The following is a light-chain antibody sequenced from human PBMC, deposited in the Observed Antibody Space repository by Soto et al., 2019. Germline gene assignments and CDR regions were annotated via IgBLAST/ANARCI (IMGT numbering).Light chain of an antibody. CDR1: QTVSSY. Sequence: EIVLTQSPATLSLSPGERATLSCRASQTVSSYLAWYQQKPGQAPRLLMYDASNRATGIPDRFSGSGSGTDFTLTISRLEPEDFAVYYCQQYGSSPRTFGQGTKVDNK. V-gene: IGKV3-20*01. CDR2: DAS. CDR3: QQYGSSPRT. J-gene: IGKJ1*01.